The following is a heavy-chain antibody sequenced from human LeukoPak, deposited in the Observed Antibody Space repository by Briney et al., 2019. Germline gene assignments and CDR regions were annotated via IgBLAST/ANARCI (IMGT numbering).Heavy chain of an antibody. CDR2: IGGSGGST. CDR3: AKAKSTSPFDI. J-gene: IGHJ3*02. CDR1: GFTLSSYA. Sequence: GGSLRLSCAASGFTLSSYAMSCVRQAPGKGLEWVSAIGGSGGSTYYADSVKGRFTISRDNSKHTLYLQMNSLRAEDTAVYYCAKAKSTSPFDIWGQGTMVTVSS. V-gene: IGHV3-23*01.